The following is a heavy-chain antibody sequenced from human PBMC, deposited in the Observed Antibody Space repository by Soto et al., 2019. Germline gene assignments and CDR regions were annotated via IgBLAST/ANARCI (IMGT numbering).Heavy chain of an antibody. J-gene: IGHJ4*02. CDR1: GFTFSSYA. Sequence: GGSLRLSCAASGFTFSSYAMSWVRQAPGKGLEWVSAISGSGGSTYYADSVKGRFTISRDNSKNTLYLQMNSLRAEDTAVYYCGDDLGYSGSYLGYWGQGTLVTVSS. D-gene: IGHD1-26*01. CDR2: ISGSGGST. V-gene: IGHV3-23*01. CDR3: GDDLGYSGSYLGY.